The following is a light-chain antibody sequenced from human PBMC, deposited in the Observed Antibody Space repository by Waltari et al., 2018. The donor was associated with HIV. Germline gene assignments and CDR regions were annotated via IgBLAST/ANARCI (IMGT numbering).Light chain of an antibody. CDR1: QSVSTK. CDR3: QQYDYWPPWT. V-gene: IGKV3-15*01. Sequence: VLTQSPATLSVSPGDGTTLSCRASQSVSTKLAWYQQKPGQPPRLLIYGASTRATGIAARFSGSGSGTEFTLTINSLQSEDYAVYYCQQYDYWPPWTFGQGTKVEMK. J-gene: IGKJ1*01. CDR2: GAS.